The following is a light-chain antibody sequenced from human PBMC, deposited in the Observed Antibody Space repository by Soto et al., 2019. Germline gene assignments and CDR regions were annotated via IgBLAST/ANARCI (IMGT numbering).Light chain of an antibody. J-gene: IGKJ4*01. CDR3: QQYYTPPLT. CDR1: RSVLYSSNNKNY. Sequence: DIVMTQSPDSLAVSLGERATINCKSSRSVLYSSNNKNYLAWYQQKPGQPPKLLIYWASTRESGVPDRFSASGSGTDFTLAISSLQAEDVAVYCCQQYYTPPLTFGGGTKVEIK. V-gene: IGKV4-1*01. CDR2: WAS.